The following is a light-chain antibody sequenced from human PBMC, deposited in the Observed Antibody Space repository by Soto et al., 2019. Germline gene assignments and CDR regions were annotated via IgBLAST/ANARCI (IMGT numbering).Light chain of an antibody. V-gene: IGLV2-14*01. Sequence: QSALTQPASVSGSPGQSITICCTGTSSDVGGYNYVSWYQQHPGKAPKVMIYEVSNWPSGVSNRFSGSKSGNTASLTISWLQAEDEADYFCSSYTSSSTLVVFGGGT. J-gene: IGLJ2*01. CDR3: SSYTSSSTLVV. CDR2: EVS. CDR1: SSDVGGYNY.